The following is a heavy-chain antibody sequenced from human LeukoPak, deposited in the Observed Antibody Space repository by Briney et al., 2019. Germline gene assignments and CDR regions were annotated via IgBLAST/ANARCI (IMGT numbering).Heavy chain of an antibody. J-gene: IGHJ1*01. D-gene: IGHD1-26*01. CDR1: GGSISRTSYY. CDR3: ARQGESLNFQY. V-gene: IGHV4-39*01. Sequence: SETLSLTCTVSGGSISRTSYYWGWIRQPPGKGLEWIGSIYCSGTTNYKPSLKSRVTISVDTSKNQFSLKLNPVTAADTAVYYCARQGESLNFQYWGQGTLVTVSS. CDR2: IYCSGTT.